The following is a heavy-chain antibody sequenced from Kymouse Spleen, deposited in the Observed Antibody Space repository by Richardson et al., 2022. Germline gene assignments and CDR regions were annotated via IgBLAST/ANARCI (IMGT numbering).Heavy chain of an antibody. CDR3: AKEGITGTKDY. V-gene: IGHV3-30*18. Sequence: QVQLVESGGGVVQPGRSLRLSCAASGFTFSSYGMHWVRQAPGKGLEWVAVISYDGSNKYYADSVKGRFTISRDNSKNTLYLQMNSLRAEDTAVYYCAKEGITGTKDYWGQGTLVTVSS. CDR1: GFTFSSYG. CDR2: ISYDGSNK. D-gene: IGHD1-7*01. J-gene: IGHJ4*02.